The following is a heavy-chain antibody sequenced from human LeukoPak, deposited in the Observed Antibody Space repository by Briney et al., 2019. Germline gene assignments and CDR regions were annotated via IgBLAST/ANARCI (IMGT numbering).Heavy chain of an antibody. CDR1: GFTLSTYR. V-gene: IGHV3-23*01. Sequence: PGGSLRLSCAASGFTLSTYRMNWVRQAPGKGLEWVSAISGNGGSTYYADSVTGRFTISRDNSKNTLYLQMNSLRAEDTALYYCAKLPTGYPNWFDPWGQGTLVTVSS. CDR3: AKLPTGYPNWFDP. J-gene: IGHJ5*02. CDR2: ISGNGGST. D-gene: IGHD3-9*01.